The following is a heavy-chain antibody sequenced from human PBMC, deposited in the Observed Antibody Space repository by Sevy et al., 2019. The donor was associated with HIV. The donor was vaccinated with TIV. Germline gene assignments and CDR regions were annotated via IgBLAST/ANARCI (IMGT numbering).Heavy chain of an antibody. Sequence: ASVKVSCKASGDTFSSYAISWVRQAPGQGLDWMGGIIPIFGTANYAQKFQGRGTITADESTTTGYMELSSLRSEDTAVYYCARDTMTTITTKAFDIWGQGTMVTVSS. V-gene: IGHV1-69*13. J-gene: IGHJ3*02. D-gene: IGHD4-4*01. CDR3: ARDTMTTITTKAFDI. CDR2: IIPIFGTA. CDR1: GDTFSSYA.